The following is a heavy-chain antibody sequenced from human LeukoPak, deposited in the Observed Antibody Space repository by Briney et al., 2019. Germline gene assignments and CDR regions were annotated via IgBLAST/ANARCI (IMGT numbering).Heavy chain of an antibody. CDR2: INPNSGGT. CDR3: AKSISGYPFDY. D-gene: IGHD3-22*01. J-gene: IGHJ4*02. CDR1: GYTFTDYY. V-gene: IGHV1-2*02. Sequence: ASVKVSCSASGYTFTDYYIHRVRQAPGPGLERMGWINPNSGGTNSAQKYQGRVTITRDTSISTAYMELSRLRSDDTAVYYCAKSISGYPFDYWGQGTLVTVSS.